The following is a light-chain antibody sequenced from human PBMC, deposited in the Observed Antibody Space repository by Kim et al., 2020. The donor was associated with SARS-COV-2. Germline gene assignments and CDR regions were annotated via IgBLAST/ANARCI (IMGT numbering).Light chain of an antibody. J-gene: IGLJ2*01. Sequence: SSELTQDPAVSVALGQTVRITCQGDSLRNYYASWYQQKPGQAPVLVVYGKNNRPSGIPDRFSGSYSGNTASLTITGAQAEDEADYFCNSRDTSGSHRIFGGGTSLTVL. CDR1: SLRNYY. V-gene: IGLV3-19*01. CDR2: GKN. CDR3: NSRDTSGSHRI.